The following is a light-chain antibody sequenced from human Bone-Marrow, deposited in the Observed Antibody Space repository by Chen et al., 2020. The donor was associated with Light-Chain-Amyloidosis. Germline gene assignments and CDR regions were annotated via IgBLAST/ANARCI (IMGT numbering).Light chain of an antibody. J-gene: IGKJ1*01. CDR1: QSVSRY. CDR2: NAS. V-gene: IGKV1-39*01. Sequence: DIQMTQTPSSLYPSLRDRVTITCRTSQSVSRYLNWYQQTPEKATKLLIYNASTLQSGVPSRFSGSGGGTEFTLSIRSLQPEDFALYYGQQSYGAPRTFGQGTNVEIK. CDR3: QQSYGAPRT.